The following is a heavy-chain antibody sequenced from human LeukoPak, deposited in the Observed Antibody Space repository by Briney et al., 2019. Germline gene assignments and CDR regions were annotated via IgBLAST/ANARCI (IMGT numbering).Heavy chain of an antibody. J-gene: IGHJ4*02. CDR1: GFTFSSYS. D-gene: IGHD2-21*01. Sequence: GGSLRLSCAASGFTFSSYSMNWVRQAPGKGLEWVSCISSTSSYIYYADSVKGRFTISRGNAKKSWYLQMNSLRAEDTAVYYCAREWYEYGGDSGGYWGQGTRVTVSS. V-gene: IGHV3-21*01. CDR2: ISSTSSYI. CDR3: AREWYEYGGDSGGY.